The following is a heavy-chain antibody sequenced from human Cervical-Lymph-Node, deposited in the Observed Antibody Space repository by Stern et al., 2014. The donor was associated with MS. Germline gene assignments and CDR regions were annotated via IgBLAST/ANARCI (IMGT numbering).Heavy chain of an antibody. CDR1: GFSLSTSGMC. V-gene: IGHV2-70*01. CDR2: IDWDDDK. J-gene: IGHJ4*02. Sequence: ESGPALVKPTQTLTLTCTFSGFSLSTSGMCVSWIRQPPGQALEWLSLIDWDDDKYYSTSLKTRLTISKDTSKNQVVLTMTNMDPVDTATYYCARIGNYYDSSGYRLYYFDYWGQGTLVTVSS. D-gene: IGHD3-22*01. CDR3: ARIGNYYDSSGYRLYYFDY.